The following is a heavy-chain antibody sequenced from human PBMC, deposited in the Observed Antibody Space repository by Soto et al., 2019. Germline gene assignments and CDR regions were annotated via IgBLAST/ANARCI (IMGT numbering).Heavy chain of an antibody. CDR1: GGSFSGYY. CDR3: ARVGGYDDFDY. Sequence: SETLSLTCAVYGGSFSGYYWSWIRQPPGKGLEWIGEINHSGSTNYNPSLKSRVTISVDTSKNQFSLKLSSVTAADTAVYYCARVGGYDDFDYWGQGTLVTVSS. V-gene: IGHV4-34*01. D-gene: IGHD5-12*01. CDR2: INHSGST. J-gene: IGHJ4*02.